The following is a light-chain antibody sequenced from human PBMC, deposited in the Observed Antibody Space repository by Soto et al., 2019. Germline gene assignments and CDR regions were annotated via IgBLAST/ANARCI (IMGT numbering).Light chain of an antibody. V-gene: IGKV2D-29*01. CDR1: QSLLHSDGKTY. CDR3: MQSVELPLT. J-gene: IGKJ4*01. Sequence: VLTQTPLSLSVTPGQPASISCKSSQSLLHSDGKTYLHWYLQKSGQPPQLLIHEVSNRLSGVPERFSGSGSGTDFTLKISRVEADDVGIFYCMQSVELPLTFGGGTKVEI. CDR2: EVS.